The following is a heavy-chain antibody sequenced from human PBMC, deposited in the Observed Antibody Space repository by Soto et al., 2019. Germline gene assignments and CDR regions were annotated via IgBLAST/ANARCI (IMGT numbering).Heavy chain of an antibody. CDR3: ATEALLAVSIFPDWFNP. J-gene: IGHJ5*02. Sequence: PSQTLSLTCAISGDSVSNNSAAWNWIRQSPSRGLEWLGRTYYRSKWFNNYALSVKGRITINPDTSKNQFSLQLNSVTPEDTAVYYCATEALLAVSIFPDWFNPCAQGTLVTVSS. CDR2: TYYRSKWFN. V-gene: IGHV6-1*01. CDR1: GDSVSNNSAA. D-gene: IGHD6-19*01.